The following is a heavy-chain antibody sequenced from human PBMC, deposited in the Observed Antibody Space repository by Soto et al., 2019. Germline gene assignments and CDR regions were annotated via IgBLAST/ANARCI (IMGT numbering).Heavy chain of an antibody. V-gene: IGHV1-58*02. J-gene: IGHJ4*02. CDR3: ATASAGYTFGFDF. CDR1: GFTFPTST. Sequence: SVKVSCKASGFTFPTSTIQWLRQTRGQRLEWIGWIVVGGGNTNFAQNFRQRVTISRDMSTSTAYMDLNSLTSDDTAMYYCATASAGYTFGFDFWGQGTLVTVSS. CDR2: IVVGGGNT. D-gene: IGHD5-18*01.